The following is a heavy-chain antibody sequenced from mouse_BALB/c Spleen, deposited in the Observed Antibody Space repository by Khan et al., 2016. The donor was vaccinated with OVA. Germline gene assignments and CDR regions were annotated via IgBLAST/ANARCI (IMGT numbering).Heavy chain of an antibody. CDR3: ARKRGVHYNMDY. V-gene: IGHV2-4*02. J-gene: IGHJ4*01. Sequence: QVQLKQSGPGLVQPSQSLSITCTVSGFSLNNYGVHWVRQPPGKGLEWLGLIWSGGNTDYNAAFKSSLYISKDNTKSQVFFKMNSLQADDTVIYYCARKRGVHYNMDYWGQGTSVTVSS. CDR1: GFSLNNYG. CDR2: IWSGGNT.